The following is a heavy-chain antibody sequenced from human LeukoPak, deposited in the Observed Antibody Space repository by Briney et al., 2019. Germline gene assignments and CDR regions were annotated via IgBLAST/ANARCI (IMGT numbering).Heavy chain of an antibody. Sequence: GGSLRLSCAASGFTFSNAWMSWVRQAPGKGLEWVGRIKSKTDGGTTDYAAPVKGRFTISRDDSKNTLYLQMNSLETEDTAVYYCTTDVTYCTNGVCYYYYYGMDVWGQGTTVTVSS. CDR1: GFTFSNAW. CDR3: TTDVTYCTNGVCYYYYYGMDV. V-gene: IGHV3-15*01. D-gene: IGHD2-8*01. CDR2: IKSKTDGGTT. J-gene: IGHJ6*02.